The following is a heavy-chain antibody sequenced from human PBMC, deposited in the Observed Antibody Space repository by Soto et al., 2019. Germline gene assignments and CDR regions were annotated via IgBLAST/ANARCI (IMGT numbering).Heavy chain of an antibody. Sequence: EVQVVESGGGLVQPGGSLRLSWAASGLTGSTKYMSWVRQAPGKGLEWVSVIYSGGSTFYADSVRGRFTISRDNSKNTVNLQMNSLRAEDTAVYYCARDPWAADYWGQGTLVTVSS. CDR3: ARDPWAADY. J-gene: IGHJ4*02. D-gene: IGHD3-16*01. CDR2: IYSGGST. CDR1: GLTGSTKY. V-gene: IGHV3-66*01.